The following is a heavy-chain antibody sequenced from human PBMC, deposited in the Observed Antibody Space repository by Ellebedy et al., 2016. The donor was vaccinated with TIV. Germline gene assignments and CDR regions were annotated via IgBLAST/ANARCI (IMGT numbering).Heavy chain of an antibody. CDR3: ARDGVVVPAAMPGPYPYYYYGMDV. J-gene: IGHJ6*02. Sequence: ASVKVSXXVSGYTLTELSMHWVRQAPGKGLEWMGWISAYNGNTNYAQKLQGRVTMTTDTSTSTAYMELRSLRSDDTAVYYCARDGVVVPAAMPGPYPYYYYGMDVWGQGTTVTVSS. D-gene: IGHD2-2*01. CDR2: ISAYNGNT. CDR1: GYTLTELS. V-gene: IGHV1-18*01.